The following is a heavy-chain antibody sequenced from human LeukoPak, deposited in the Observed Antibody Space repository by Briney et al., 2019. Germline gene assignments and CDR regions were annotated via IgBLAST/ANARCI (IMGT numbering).Heavy chain of an antibody. CDR2: IYSGGST. J-gene: IGHJ5*02. Sequence: GGSLRLSCAASGFTVSSNYMSWVRQAPGKGLEWVSVIYSGGSTYYADSVKGRFTISRDNSKNTLYLQMNSLRAEDTAVYYCANPPTVTTIRFDPWGQGTLVTVSS. CDR3: ANPPTVTTIRFDP. CDR1: GFTVSSNY. D-gene: IGHD4-17*01. V-gene: IGHV3-53*01.